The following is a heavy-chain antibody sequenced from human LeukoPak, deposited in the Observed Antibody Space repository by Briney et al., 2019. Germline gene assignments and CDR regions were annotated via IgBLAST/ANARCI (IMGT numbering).Heavy chain of an antibody. V-gene: IGHV3-30-3*01. CDR2: ISYDGSNK. CDR3: ASSRGIYYDSIFDY. J-gene: IGHJ4*02. D-gene: IGHD3-22*01. Sequence: GGSLRLSCAASGFTFSSYAMHWVRQAPGKGLEWVAVISYDGSNKYYADSVKGRFTISRDNSKNTLYLQMNSLRAEDTAVYYCASSRGIYYDSIFDYWGQGTLSPSPQ. CDR1: GFTFSSYA.